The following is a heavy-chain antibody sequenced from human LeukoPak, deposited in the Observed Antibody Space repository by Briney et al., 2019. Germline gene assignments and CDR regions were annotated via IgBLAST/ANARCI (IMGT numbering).Heavy chain of an antibody. V-gene: IGHV3-30*18. D-gene: IGHD2-15*01. CDR1: GFTFSSYG. CDR3: AKDPYRVVVATGNYLDP. Sequence: SGGSLRLSCAASGFTFSSYGMHWVRQAPGKGLEWVAVISHDGSNIYYGDSVKGRFSISRDNSKNTLYLQMNSLRVGDTAVYYCAKDPYRVVVATGNYLDPWGQGTLVTVSS. J-gene: IGHJ5*02. CDR2: ISHDGSNI.